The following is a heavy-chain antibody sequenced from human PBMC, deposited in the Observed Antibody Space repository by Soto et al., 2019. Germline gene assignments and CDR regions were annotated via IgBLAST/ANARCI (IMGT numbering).Heavy chain of an antibody. CDR3: ARWETQWLPLANWFDP. CDR1: GGTFSSYA. Sequence: QVQLVQSGAEVKKPGSSVKVSCKASGGTFSSYAISWVRQAPGQGLEWMGGIIPIFGTANYAQKFQGRVTITADKSTSTAYMELSSLRSEDTAVYYCARWETQWLPLANWFDPWGQGTLVTVSS. V-gene: IGHV1-69*06. CDR2: IIPIFGTA. D-gene: IGHD6-19*01. J-gene: IGHJ5*02.